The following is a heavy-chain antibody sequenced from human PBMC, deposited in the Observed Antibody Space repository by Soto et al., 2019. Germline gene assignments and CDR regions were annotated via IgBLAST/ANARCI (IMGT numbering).Heavy chain of an antibody. Sequence: GGSLRLSCAASGFTFSSYAMSWVRQAPGKGLEWVSAISGSGGSTYYADSVKGRFTISRDNSKNTLYLQMNSLRAEDTAVYYCAGFWSGYYRPNFDYWGQGTLVTVSS. J-gene: IGHJ4*02. D-gene: IGHD3-3*01. CDR2: ISGSGGST. V-gene: IGHV3-23*01. CDR3: AGFWSGYYRPNFDY. CDR1: GFTFSSYA.